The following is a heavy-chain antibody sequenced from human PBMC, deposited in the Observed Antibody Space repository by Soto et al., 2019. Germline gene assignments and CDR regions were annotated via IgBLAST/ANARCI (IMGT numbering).Heavy chain of an antibody. CDR2: IYYSGST. CDR1: GGSISSGDYY. Sequence: SETLSLTCTVSGGSISSGDYYWSWIRQPPGKGLEWIGYIYYSGSTYYNPSLKSRVTISVDTSKNQFSLKLSSVTAADMAVYYCARENRNYVDYWGQGTLVTVSS. J-gene: IGHJ4*02. V-gene: IGHV4-30-4*01. CDR3: ARENRNYVDY.